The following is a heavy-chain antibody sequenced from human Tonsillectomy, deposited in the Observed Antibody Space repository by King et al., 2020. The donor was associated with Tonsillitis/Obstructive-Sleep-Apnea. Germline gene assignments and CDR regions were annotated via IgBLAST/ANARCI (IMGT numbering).Heavy chain of an antibody. V-gene: IGHV1-69*01. CDR2: IIPMFETA. J-gene: IGHJ5*02. Sequence: VQLVESGAEVKKPGSSVKVSCKASGGIFRDYAIIWVRQAPGQWLEWMGGIIPMFETANYAQNFQGRVTITADESTSTAYMELSSLRSEDTAVYYCAREARPNVYNWFDPWGQGTLVTVSS. CDR3: AREARPNVYNWFDP. CDR1: GGIFRDYA.